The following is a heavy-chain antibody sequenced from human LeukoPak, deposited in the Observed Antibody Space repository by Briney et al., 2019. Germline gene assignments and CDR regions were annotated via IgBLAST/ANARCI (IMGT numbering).Heavy chain of an antibody. V-gene: IGHV3-20*04. CDR3: ARGGAAAGRSNAFDI. Sequence: GSLRLSCAASGFTFSSYGMHWGRQAPGKGLEWVSGINWNGGSTGYADSVKGRFTISRDNAKNSLYLQMNSLRAEDTALYYCARGGAAAGRSNAFDIWGQGTMVTVSS. D-gene: IGHD6-13*01. J-gene: IGHJ3*02. CDR2: INWNGGST. CDR1: GFTFSSYG.